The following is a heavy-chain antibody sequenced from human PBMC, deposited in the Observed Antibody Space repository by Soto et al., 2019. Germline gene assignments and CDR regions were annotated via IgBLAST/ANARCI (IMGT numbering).Heavy chain of an antibody. CDR2: INHSGST. CDR3: ARVPSGAAKRIDY. V-gene: IGHV4-34*01. Sequence: SETLSLTCAVYGGSFSGYYWSWIRQPPGKGLEWIGEINHSGSTNYNPSLKSRVTISVDTSKNQFSLKLSSVTAADTAVYYCARVPSGAAKRIDYWGQGTLVTVSS. CDR1: GGSFSGYY. J-gene: IGHJ4*02.